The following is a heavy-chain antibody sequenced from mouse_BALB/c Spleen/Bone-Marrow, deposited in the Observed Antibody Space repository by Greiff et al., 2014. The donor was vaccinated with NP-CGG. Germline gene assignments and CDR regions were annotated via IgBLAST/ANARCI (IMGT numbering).Heavy chain of an antibody. Sequence: VKLMESGAELAKPGASVKMSCKASGYTFTNYWMHWVKQRPGQGLEWIGYINLSTGYTEYNQKFKDKATSTADKSSSTAHMQLSSLTSEDSAVYYCARDDYDDYWGQGTTLTVSS. J-gene: IGHJ2*01. CDR1: GYTFTNYW. CDR2: INLSTGYT. D-gene: IGHD2-4*01. CDR3: ARDDYDDY. V-gene: IGHV1-7*01.